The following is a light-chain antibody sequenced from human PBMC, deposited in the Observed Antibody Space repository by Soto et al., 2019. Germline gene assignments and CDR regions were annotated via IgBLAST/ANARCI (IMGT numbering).Light chain of an antibody. V-gene: IGKV1-5*01. CDR2: DAS. CDR1: QSIDNW. J-gene: IGKJ2*01. CDR3: LHYNGYPYT. Sequence: DIQMTQSPSPLSASIGDRVTITCRASQSIDNWLAWYQQKPGKAPQLLVYDASRVKTGVPSRFSASGSGTEFTLTINSLQADDSATYLCLHYNGYPYTFGPGTKVEIK.